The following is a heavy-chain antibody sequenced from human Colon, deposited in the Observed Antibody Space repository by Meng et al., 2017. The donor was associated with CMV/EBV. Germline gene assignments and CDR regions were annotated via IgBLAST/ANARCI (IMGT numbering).Heavy chain of an antibody. CDR2: ISYTGNT. J-gene: IGHJ4*02. CDR3: ADPPSGY. Sequence: QVHLEESGPGLTKPSQTLSLSCTVSGDSISSADYFWSWIRQPPGKGLEWIGDISYTGNTNYTPSLKSRVTISVDKTKNQFSLKLTSVTAADTAVYYCADPPSGYWGQGTLVTVSS. CDR1: GDSISSADYF. V-gene: IGHV4-30-4*01.